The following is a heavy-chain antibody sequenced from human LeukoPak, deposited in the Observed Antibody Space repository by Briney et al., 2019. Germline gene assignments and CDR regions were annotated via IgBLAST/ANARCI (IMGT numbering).Heavy chain of an antibody. Sequence: PGGSLRLSCAGSGFTFTTYGMHWVRQAPGRGLEWVAVILYDGSNAYYADSVKGRFTISRDNSKNTLYLQMNSLRAEDTAVYFCAKDSSPYPDSTGYFGDYWGQGTLVTVSS. CDR3: AKDSSPYPDSTGYFGDY. J-gene: IGHJ4*02. CDR2: ILYDGSNA. CDR1: GFTFTTYG. D-gene: IGHD3-22*01. V-gene: IGHV3-30*18.